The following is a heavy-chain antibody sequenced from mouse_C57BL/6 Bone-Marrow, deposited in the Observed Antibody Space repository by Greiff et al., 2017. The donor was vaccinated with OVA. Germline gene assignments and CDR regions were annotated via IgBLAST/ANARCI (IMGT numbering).Heavy chain of an antibody. J-gene: IGHJ1*03. V-gene: IGHV5-17*01. D-gene: IGHD1-1*01. Sequence: EVHLVESGGGLVKPGGSLKLSCAASGFTFSDYGMHWVRQAPEKGLEWVAYISSGSSTIYSADTVKGRFTISRDNANNNLFLQMTRLRSEDTAMYYCARLTGGSGYFDVWGTGTTVTVSS. CDR2: ISSGSSTI. CDR1: GFTFSDYG. CDR3: ARLTGGSGYFDV.